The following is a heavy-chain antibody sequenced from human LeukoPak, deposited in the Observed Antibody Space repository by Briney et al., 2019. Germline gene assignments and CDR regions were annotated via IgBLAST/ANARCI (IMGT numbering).Heavy chain of an antibody. Sequence: GGSLRLSCAASAFTFSIYAMDWVRQAPGRGLEWVAVIWYDGSNKYYGDSRFTISRDNSKSTVYLQMNSLRAEDTAVYYCARAHSVKRIYYYYGMDLWGQGTTVTVSS. D-gene: IGHD2-15*01. J-gene: IGHJ6*02. V-gene: IGHV3-33*08. CDR3: ARAHSVKRIYYYYGMDL. CDR1: AFTFSIYA. CDR2: IWYDGSNK.